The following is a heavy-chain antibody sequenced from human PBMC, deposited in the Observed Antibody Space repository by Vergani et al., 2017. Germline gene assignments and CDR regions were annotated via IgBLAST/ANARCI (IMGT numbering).Heavy chain of an antibody. V-gene: IGHV3-48*01. CDR1: GFTFSSYS. CDR3: AKIRRAVWSGYYDAFDI. CDR2: ISSSSSTI. Sequence: EVQLVESGGGLVQPGGSLRLSCAASGFTFSSYSMNWVRQAPGKGLEWVSYISSSSSTIYYADSVKGRFTISRDNAKNSLYLQMNSLRAEDTAVYYCAKIRRAVWSGYYDAFDIWGQGTMVTVSS. J-gene: IGHJ3*02. D-gene: IGHD3-3*01.